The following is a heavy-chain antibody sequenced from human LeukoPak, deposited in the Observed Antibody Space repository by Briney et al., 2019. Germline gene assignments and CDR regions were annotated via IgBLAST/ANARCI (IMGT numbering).Heavy chain of an antibody. Sequence: SETLSLTCSVSGGSISSLYWSWIRQPPGKGLEWIGYIYYTGSTNYNPSLKSRVTMFVDMSKNQFSLRLSSVTAADTAVYYCATGAVIRGVTYFDYWGQGTLVTVSS. CDR2: IYYTGST. V-gene: IGHV4-59*08. CDR1: GGSISSLY. CDR3: ATGAVIRGVTYFDY. D-gene: IGHD3-10*01. J-gene: IGHJ4*02.